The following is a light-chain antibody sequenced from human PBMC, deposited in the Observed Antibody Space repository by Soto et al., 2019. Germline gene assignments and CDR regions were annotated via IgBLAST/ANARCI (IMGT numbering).Light chain of an antibody. CDR3: LQHNSYPFT. V-gene: IGKV1-17*01. CDR1: HDIRSD. Sequence: DIQMTQSPSSLSASVGDRVTITCRTSHDIRSDLGWFQQKPGKAPKRLIYAASTLQSGVPSRFSGSRSGTEFPLPIRSLQPEDFATYYCLQHNSYPFTFGPGTKVDIK. CDR2: AAS. J-gene: IGKJ3*01.